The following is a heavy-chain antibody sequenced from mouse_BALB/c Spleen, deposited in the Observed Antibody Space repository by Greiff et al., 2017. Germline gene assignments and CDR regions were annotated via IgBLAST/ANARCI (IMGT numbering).Heavy chain of an antibody. D-gene: IGHD4-1*01. CDR3: ARALGEFYYAMDY. CDR2: IWAGGST. V-gene: IGHV2-9*02. J-gene: IGHJ4*01. CDR1: GFSLTSYG. Sequence: VMLVESGPGLVAPSQSLSITCTVSGFSLTSYGVHWVRQPPGKGLEWLGVIWAGGSTNYNSALMSRLSISKDNSKSQVFLKMNSLQTDDTAMYYCARALGEFYYAMDYWGQGTSVTVSS.